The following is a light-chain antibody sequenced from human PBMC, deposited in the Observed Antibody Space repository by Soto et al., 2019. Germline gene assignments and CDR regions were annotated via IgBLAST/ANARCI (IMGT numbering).Light chain of an antibody. Sequence: DIQMTQSPSSLSASVGDRVTITCRASQSISRYLNWYQQKPGKAPKLLIYAASSLQSGVPSRFSGSGSGTDFTLTISSLQPEDFATYYCQQSYSTPILGQGTRLEIK. V-gene: IGKV1-39*01. CDR1: QSISRY. CDR2: AAS. CDR3: QQSYSTPI. J-gene: IGKJ5*01.